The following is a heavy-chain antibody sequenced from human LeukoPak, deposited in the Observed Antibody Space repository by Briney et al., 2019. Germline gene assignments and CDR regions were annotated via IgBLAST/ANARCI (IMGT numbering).Heavy chain of an antibody. V-gene: IGHV4-59*01. J-gene: IGHJ4*02. Sequence: SETLSLTCTVSGDSISDYYWSWIRQPPGKGLEWIGYINYRGNTNYNPSLKSRVTFSVDTSKNQFSLKVTSVTAADTAVYYCARDLHRGWYGFDSWGQGTLVTVSS. CDR1: GDSISDYY. D-gene: IGHD6-19*01. CDR3: ARDLHRGWYGFDS. CDR2: INYRGNT.